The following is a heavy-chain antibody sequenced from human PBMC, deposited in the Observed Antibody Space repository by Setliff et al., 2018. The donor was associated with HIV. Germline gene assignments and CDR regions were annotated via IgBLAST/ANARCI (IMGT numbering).Heavy chain of an antibody. CDR1: GGSFSAYY. CDR2: IYYSGST. D-gene: IGHD3-10*01. Sequence: SETLSLTCAVYGGSFSAYYWSWIRQSPGKGLEWIGTIYYSGSTYYKSSLKSRLTISVDTSKNQFSLKMSSVTAADTAVYYCARARGPEGYFDSWGQGTLVTVSS. CDR3: ARARGPEGYFDS. V-gene: IGHV4-34*01. J-gene: IGHJ4*02.